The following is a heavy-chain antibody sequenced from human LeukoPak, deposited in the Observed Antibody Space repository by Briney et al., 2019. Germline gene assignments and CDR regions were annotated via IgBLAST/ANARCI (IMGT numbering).Heavy chain of an antibody. Sequence: PGGSLRLSCAASGFTFSDYYMSWIRQAPGKGLEWVAVVSYDGTNKYYADSVKGRFTISRDNSKNTLYLQMNSLRAEDTAVYYCANDGGSDPNFDYWGQGTLVTVSS. D-gene: IGHD4-23*01. CDR3: ANDGGSDPNFDY. CDR2: VSYDGTNK. V-gene: IGHV3-30*18. CDR1: GFTFSDYY. J-gene: IGHJ4*02.